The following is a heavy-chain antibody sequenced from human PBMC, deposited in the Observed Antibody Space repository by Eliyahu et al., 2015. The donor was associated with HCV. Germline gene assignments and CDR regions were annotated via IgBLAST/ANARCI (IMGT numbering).Heavy chain of an antibody. J-gene: IGHJ5*02. CDR1: GGSITTYX. CDR2: IHYSGST. CDR3: ASGGGGIAVAGTGGWFDP. V-gene: IGHV4-59*01. D-gene: IGHD6-19*01. Sequence: QVQLQESGPGLVQPSETLSLTCTVSGGSITTYXWSWIRQPPGKGLEWIGYIHYSGSTXXNPXLKSRVTISVDTSKNQFSLKLSSVTAADTAVYYCASGGGGIAVAGTGGWFDPWGQGTLVTVSS.